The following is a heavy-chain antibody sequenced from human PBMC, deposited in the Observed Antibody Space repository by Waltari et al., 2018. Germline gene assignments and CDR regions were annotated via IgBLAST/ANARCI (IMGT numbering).Heavy chain of an antibody. D-gene: IGHD6-19*01. V-gene: IGHV1-2*06. CDR3: ARSKVAVYYYYYGMDV. CDR1: GYTFTGYY. CDR2: INPNSGGT. J-gene: IGHJ6*02. Sequence: QVQLVQSGAEVKKPGASVKVSCKASGYTFTGYYMHWVRQAPGQGLEWMGRINPNSGGTNYAQKFQGRVTMTRDTSISTAYMELSRLRSDDTAVYYCARSKVAVYYYYYGMDVWGQGTTVTVSS.